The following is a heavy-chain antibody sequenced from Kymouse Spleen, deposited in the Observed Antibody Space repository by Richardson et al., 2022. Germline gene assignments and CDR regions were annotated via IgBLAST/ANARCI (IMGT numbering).Heavy chain of an antibody. CDR2: INHSGST. V-gene: IGHV4-34*01. CDR1: GGSFSGYY. CDR3: ARDYYGSGIPYYYYYGMDV. Sequence: QVQLQQWGAGLLKPSETLSLTCAVYGGSFSGYYWSWIRQPPGKGLEWIGEINHSGSTNYNPSLKSRVTISVDTSKNQFSLKLSSVTAADTAVYYCARDYYGSGIPYYYYYGMDVWGQGTTVTVSS. J-gene: IGHJ6*02. D-gene: IGHD3-10*01.